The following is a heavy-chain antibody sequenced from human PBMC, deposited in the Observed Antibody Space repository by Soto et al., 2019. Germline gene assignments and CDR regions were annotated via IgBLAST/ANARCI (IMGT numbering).Heavy chain of an antibody. CDR1: GGSISSSSYY. V-gene: IGHV4-39*01. CDR2: IYYSGSA. CDR3: ARHYGSGSYWDY. D-gene: IGHD3-10*01. J-gene: IGHJ4*02. Sequence: SETLSLTCTVSGGSISSSSYYWGWIRQPPGKGLEWIGSIYYSGSAYYNPSLKSRVTISVDTSKNQFSLKLSSVTAADTAVYYCARHYGSGSYWDYWGQGTLVTVSS.